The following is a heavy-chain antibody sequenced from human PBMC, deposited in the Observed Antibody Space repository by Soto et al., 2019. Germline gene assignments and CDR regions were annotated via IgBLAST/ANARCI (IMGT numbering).Heavy chain of an antibody. CDR2: VTATGGST. CDR3: AKEDRALTYFDY. J-gene: IGHJ4*02. Sequence: PGGSLRLSCAASGFTFSSYAMSWVRQAPGTGLEWVSVVTATGGSTDYADSVKGRFTISRDNSKNTLYLQINRLRAEDTAIYYCAKEDRALTYFDYWGQGTLVTVSS. V-gene: IGHV3-23*01. CDR1: GFTFSSYA.